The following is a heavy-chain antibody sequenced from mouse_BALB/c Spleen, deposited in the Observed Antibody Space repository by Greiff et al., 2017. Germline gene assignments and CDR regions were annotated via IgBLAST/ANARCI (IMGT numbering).Heavy chain of an antibody. CDR2: IDPENGDT. CDR1: GFNIKDYY. J-gene: IGHJ4*01. CDR3: ARGGNYAMDY. D-gene: IGHD1-1*02. Sequence: EVQLQQSGAELVRSGASVKLSCTASGFNIKDYYMHWVKQRPEQGLEWIGRIDPENGDTEYAPKFQGKATMTVDESSSTAYMQLSSLTSEDSAVYYCARGGNYAMDYWGQGTSVTVSS. V-gene: IGHV14-4*02.